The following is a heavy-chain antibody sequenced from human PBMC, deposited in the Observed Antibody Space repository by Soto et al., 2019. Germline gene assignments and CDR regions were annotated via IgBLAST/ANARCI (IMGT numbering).Heavy chain of an antibody. D-gene: IGHD1-1*01. CDR2: IYWDDDK. J-gene: IGHJ4*02. CDR1: GGSISSYYW. V-gene: IGHV2-5*08. CDR3: VHRAGIDGNWNGGYFDY. Sequence: TLSLTCTVSGGSISSYYWSWIRQPPGKALERLALIYWDDDKRYSPSLMSRLTITKDTSKNQVVLTMTNMDPLDTAIYYCVHRAGIDGNWNGGYFDYWGQGALVTVSS.